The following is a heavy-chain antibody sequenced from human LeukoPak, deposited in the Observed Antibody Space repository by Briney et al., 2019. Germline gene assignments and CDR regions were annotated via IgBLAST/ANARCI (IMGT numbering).Heavy chain of an antibody. Sequence: GGSLRLSCAGSGFAFSSYAMSWVRQAPGKGLEWVSAISGSAVSTYYADSVKGRFTISRDNSKNTLYLQMNSLRVEDTALYYCAKVRMITMIAYDAFDIWGQGTMVTVSS. D-gene: IGHD3-22*01. J-gene: IGHJ3*02. CDR2: ISGSAVST. V-gene: IGHV3-23*01. CDR3: AKVRMITMIAYDAFDI. CDR1: GFAFSSYA.